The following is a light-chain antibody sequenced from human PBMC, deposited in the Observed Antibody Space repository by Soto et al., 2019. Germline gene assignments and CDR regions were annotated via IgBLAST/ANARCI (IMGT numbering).Light chain of an antibody. V-gene: IGKV3-11*01. CDR1: QSVDTY. CDR3: QQRSNWPLT. J-gene: IGKJ3*01. CDR2: GAS. Sequence: EIVLTQSPASLSLSPGERATLSCRASQSVDTYLVWYQQKPGQAPRLLIFGASNRASGIPARFSGSGSGTDFTLTINSLEPEDFAVYYCQQRSNWPLTFGPGTKVDIK.